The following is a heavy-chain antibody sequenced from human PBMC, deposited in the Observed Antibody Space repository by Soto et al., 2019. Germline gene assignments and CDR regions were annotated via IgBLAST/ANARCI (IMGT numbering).Heavy chain of an antibody. Sequence: QVQLVESGGGVVQPGRSLRLSCAASGFTFSNYAMYWVRQAPGKGLEWVAVISYDGSKDYYADSVKGRFTISRDNSNDTLYLQMNSLRADDTAVYYCARAMDGSYSGNALDIWGQGTMVTVSS. V-gene: IGHV3-30-3*01. D-gene: IGHD1-26*01. CDR2: ISYDGSKD. CDR3: ARAMDGSYSGNALDI. J-gene: IGHJ3*02. CDR1: GFTFSNYA.